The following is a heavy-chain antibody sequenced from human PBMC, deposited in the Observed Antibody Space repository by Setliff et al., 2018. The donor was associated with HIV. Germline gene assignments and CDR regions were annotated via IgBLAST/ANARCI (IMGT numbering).Heavy chain of an antibody. V-gene: IGHV4-39*01. J-gene: IGHJ4*02. CDR2: LYWSGLT. Sequence: PSETLSLTCTVSSGSVSRSDYYWGWIRQTPGKGLEWIGRLYWSGLTFYNPSPKSRVTISVDTSKNQFSLRLNSVTAADTAVYYCASDIGPDDGYTRLPSFDYWGQGTLVTVSS. CDR3: ASDIGPDDGYTRLPSFDY. D-gene: IGHD5-12*01. CDR1: SGSVSRSDYY.